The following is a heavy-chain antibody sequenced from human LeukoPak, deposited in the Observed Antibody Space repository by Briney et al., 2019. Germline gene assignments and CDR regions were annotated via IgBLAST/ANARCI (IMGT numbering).Heavy chain of an antibody. CDR1: GFTFSSYS. Sequence: GGSLRLSCAASGFTFSSYSMNWVRQAPGKGLEWVSSISTSSSYKYYADSLKGRSTISRDNAKNSLYLQMNSLGAEDTAVYYCARETYCTNTSCPIGDHFDYWGQGTLVTVSS. J-gene: IGHJ4*02. V-gene: IGHV3-21*01. D-gene: IGHD2-2*01. CDR3: ARETYCTNTSCPIGDHFDY. CDR2: ISTSSSYK.